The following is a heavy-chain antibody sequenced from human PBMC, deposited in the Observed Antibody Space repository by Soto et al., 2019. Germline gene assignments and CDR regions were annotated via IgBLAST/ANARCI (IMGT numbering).Heavy chain of an antibody. J-gene: IGHJ4*02. Sequence: GGSLRLSCAASGFTFSNFWMHWVRQAPGKGLEWVSRIYSDGSGPMYADSVKGRFTISRDNAKSTLYLQMNSLRAEDTAVYYCATLYSFGSDYWGQGALVTVFS. CDR1: GFTFSNFW. D-gene: IGHD5-18*01. V-gene: IGHV3-74*03. CDR3: ATLYSFGSDY. CDR2: IYSDGSGP.